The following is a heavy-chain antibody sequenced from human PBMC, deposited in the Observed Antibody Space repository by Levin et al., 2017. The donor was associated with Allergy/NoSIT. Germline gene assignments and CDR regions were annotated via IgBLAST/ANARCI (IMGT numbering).Heavy chain of an antibody. CDR1: GFSFTTYA. Sequence: PGGSLRLSCAASGFSFTTYAMSWVRQAPGKGLEWVSGISNGGHNTYYADSVKGRFTISRDNSKNTLYLHMDGLRPDDTAVYFCTKEVAAIGTPHFDYWGQGTLVTVSS. J-gene: IGHJ4*02. CDR3: TKEVAAIGTPHFDY. CDR2: ISNGGHNT. V-gene: IGHV3-23*01. D-gene: IGHD6-25*01.